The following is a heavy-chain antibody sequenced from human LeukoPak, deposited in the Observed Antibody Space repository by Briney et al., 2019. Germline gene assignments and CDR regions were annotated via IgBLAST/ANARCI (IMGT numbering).Heavy chain of an antibody. Sequence: GGSLRLSCAASGFTFSTYSMNWVRQAPGKGLEWVSYISSSSSTIYYADSVKGRFTISRDNAKNSLYLQMNSLRAEDTAVYYCARAHRGYYDSSGLDAFDIWGQGTMVTVSS. J-gene: IGHJ3*02. V-gene: IGHV3-48*01. D-gene: IGHD3-22*01. CDR1: GFTFSTYS. CDR3: ARAHRGYYDSSGLDAFDI. CDR2: ISSSSSTI.